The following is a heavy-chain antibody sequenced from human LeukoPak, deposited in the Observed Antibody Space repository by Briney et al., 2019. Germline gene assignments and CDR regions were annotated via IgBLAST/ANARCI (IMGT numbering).Heavy chain of an antibody. J-gene: IGHJ6*04. CDR2: ISSSGSTI. CDR1: GFTFSSYW. CDR3: AELGITMIGGV. D-gene: IGHD3-10*02. Sequence: PGGSLRLSCTASGFTFSSYWMSWVRQAPGKGLEWVSYISSSGSTIYYADSVKGRFTISRDNAKNSLYLQMNSLRAEDTAVYYCAELGITMIGGVWGKGTTVTISS. V-gene: IGHV3-48*03.